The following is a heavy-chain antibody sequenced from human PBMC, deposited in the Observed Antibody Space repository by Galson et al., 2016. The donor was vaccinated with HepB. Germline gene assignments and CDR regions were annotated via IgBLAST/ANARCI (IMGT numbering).Heavy chain of an antibody. V-gene: IGHV4-31*03. CDR3: ARKTEMTRISWGDAFDS. J-gene: IGHJ3*02. CDR2: IYYSGST. D-gene: IGHD5-24*01. Sequence: LSLTCIVSSGSISTSGYYWSWIRQHPGKGLEWIGYIYYSGSTYYNPSLKGRVTISVDTSKNQFSLKLGSVTAADTAVYYCARKTEMTRISWGDAFDSWGQGTMVTVSS. CDR1: SGSISTSGYY.